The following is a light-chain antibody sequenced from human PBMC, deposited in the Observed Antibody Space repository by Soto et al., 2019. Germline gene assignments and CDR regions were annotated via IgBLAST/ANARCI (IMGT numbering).Light chain of an antibody. Sequence: EMVMTQCPATLSVSPGERATLSCRASQSVSSNLARYQQKPGQAPRLLIYGASTRATGIPARFSGSGSGTEFTLTISSLQSEDFTVYSCLQYHNLWAFGQGTKVDIK. J-gene: IGKJ1*01. CDR1: QSVSSN. V-gene: IGKV3-15*01. CDR3: LQYHNLWA. CDR2: GAS.